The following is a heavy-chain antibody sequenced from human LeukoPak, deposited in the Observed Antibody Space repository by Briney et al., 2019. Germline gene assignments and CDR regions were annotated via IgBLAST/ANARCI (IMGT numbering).Heavy chain of an antibody. D-gene: IGHD3-10*01. Sequence: GGSLRLSCAASGFTVSSNYMSWVRQAPGKGLEWVSVIYSGGSTYYADSVKGRFTISRDNSKNTLYLQMNSLRAEDTAVYYCTSGSGSYRTPYYYMDVWGTGTTVTVSS. J-gene: IGHJ6*03. CDR1: GFTVSSNY. CDR3: TSGSGSYRTPYYYMDV. CDR2: IYSGGST. V-gene: IGHV3-53*01.